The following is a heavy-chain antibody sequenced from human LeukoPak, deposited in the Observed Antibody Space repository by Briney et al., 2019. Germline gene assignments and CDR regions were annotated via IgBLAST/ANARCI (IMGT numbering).Heavy chain of an antibody. CDR3: ARDFHRRVYDSSGYSPY. J-gene: IGHJ4*02. V-gene: IGHV3-48*01. D-gene: IGHD3-22*01. Sequence: GGSLRLSCAASGFTFGSYSMNWVRQAPGKGLECVSYISSSSSTIYYADSVKGRFTISRDNAKNSLYLQMNSLRAEDTAVYYCARDFHRRVYDSSGYSPYWGQGTLVTVSS. CDR2: ISSSSSTI. CDR1: GFTFGSYS.